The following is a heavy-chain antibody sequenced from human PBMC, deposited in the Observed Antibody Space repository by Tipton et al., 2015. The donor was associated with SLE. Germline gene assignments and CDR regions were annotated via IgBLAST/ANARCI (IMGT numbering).Heavy chain of an antibody. J-gene: IGHJ4*02. D-gene: IGHD6-19*01. V-gene: IGHV4-34*01. CDR3: ARDGGYSSGWFVGY. CDR1: GGSFSGYY. CDR2: INHSGST. Sequence: TLSLTCAVYGGSFSGYYWSWIRQPPGKGLEWIGEINHSGSTKYNPSLKSRVTISVDTSKNQFSLKLSSVTAADTAVYYCARDGGYSSGWFVGYWGQGTLVTVSS.